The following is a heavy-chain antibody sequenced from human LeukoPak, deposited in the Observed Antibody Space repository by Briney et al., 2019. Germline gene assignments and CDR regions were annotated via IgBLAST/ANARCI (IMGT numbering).Heavy chain of an antibody. V-gene: IGHV4-34*01. CDR3: ARGLRKLWLTG. CDR2: INNRGTT. J-gene: IGHJ4*02. Sequence: PSETLSLTCAVSGGSLSPHYWSWIRRPLGKGLEWIGEINNRGTTNYSPSLRGRATISVDTSKNQFSLKLSSVTAADTAVYYCARGLRKLWLTGWGQGTLVTVSS. D-gene: IGHD3-10*01. CDR1: GGSLSPHY.